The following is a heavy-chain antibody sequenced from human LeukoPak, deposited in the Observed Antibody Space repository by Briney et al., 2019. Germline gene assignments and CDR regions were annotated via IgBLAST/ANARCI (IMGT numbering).Heavy chain of an antibody. CDR1: GFTFSSFS. CDR2: TSSSSAYT. V-gene: IGHV3-21*04. Sequence: GGSLRLSCAASGFTFSSFSMIWVRQAPGKGLEWVSSTSSSSAYTFYAESGKGRFTISRDNAKNSLFLQMNSLRAEDTAMYYCARDLTAVAEYYFDYWGQGTLVTVSS. J-gene: IGHJ4*02. D-gene: IGHD6-19*01. CDR3: ARDLTAVAEYYFDY.